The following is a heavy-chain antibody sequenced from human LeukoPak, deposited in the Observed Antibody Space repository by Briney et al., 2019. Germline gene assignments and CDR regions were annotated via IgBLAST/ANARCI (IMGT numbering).Heavy chain of an antibody. V-gene: IGHV3-15*01. CDR1: GFTLSNAW. J-gene: IGHJ6*03. CDR3: TTGLDTAMVNYYYYMDV. Sequence: PGGSLRLSCAASGFTLSNAWMSWVRQAPGKGLEWVGRIKSKTDGGTTDYAAPVKGRFTISRDDSKNTLYLQMNSLKTEDTAVYYCTTGLDTAMVNYYYYMDVWGKGTTVTVSS. CDR2: IKSKTDGGTT. D-gene: IGHD5-18*01.